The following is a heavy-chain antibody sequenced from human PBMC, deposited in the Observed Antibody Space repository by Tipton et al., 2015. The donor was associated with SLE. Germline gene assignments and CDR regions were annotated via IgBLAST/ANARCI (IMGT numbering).Heavy chain of an antibody. CDR1: GGSFSGYY. CDR3: ARLGRYDFWSGYWGGD. CDR2: INHSGST. Sequence: TLSLTCAVYGGSFSGYYWSWLRQPPGKGLEWIGEINHSGSTNYNPSLKSRVTISVDTSKNQFSLKLSSVTAADTAVYYCARLGRYDFWSGYWGGDWGQGTLVTVSS. D-gene: IGHD3-3*01. V-gene: IGHV4-34*01. J-gene: IGHJ4*02.